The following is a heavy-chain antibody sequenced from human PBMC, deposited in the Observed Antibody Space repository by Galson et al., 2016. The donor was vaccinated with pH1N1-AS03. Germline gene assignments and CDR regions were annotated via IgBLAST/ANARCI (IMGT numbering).Heavy chain of an antibody. D-gene: IGHD4-17*01. CDR3: VREDRYGDFFYFDY. Sequence: VKVSCKASGYTFTNHAIHWVRRAPGQSLEWMGWISAGSGDTRYSQKLQGRVTITRETYASTAYMELSSLTSEDTAVYYCVREDRYGDFFYFDYWGQGSLVTVSS. V-gene: IGHV1-3*01. CDR2: ISAGSGDT. CDR1: GYTFTNHA. J-gene: IGHJ4*02.